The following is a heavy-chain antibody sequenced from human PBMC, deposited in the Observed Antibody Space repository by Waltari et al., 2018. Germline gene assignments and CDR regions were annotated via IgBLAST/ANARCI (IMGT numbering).Heavy chain of an antibody. J-gene: IGHJ4*02. CDR2: IHRRGKT. V-gene: IGHV4-4*02. D-gene: IGHD2-15*01. Sequence: QLQLQESGPGLVKPSGALSLTCTVTGDSMSTNDWWSWVRQTPEKVPECIGQIHRRGKTNYNPSLESRSTISIDTSNNRFSLRVAATPAADTAVYYCARDRGRGLYFDSWGQGILVTVSP. CDR1: GDSMSTNDW. CDR3: ARDRGRGLYFDS.